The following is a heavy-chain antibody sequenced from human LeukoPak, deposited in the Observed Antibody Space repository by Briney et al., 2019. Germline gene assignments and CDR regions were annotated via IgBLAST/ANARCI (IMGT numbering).Heavy chain of an antibody. Sequence: SETLSLTCSVSGGSIDYYFWDWIRQPPGKGLEWIGYVYYSGTTDYNPSLMSRVSISVDTSKNQFSLRLSSVTAADTAVYYCARGAPNCSGGSCYSGVFDYWGQGTLVTVSS. J-gene: IGHJ4*02. CDR1: GGSIDYYF. D-gene: IGHD2-15*01. V-gene: IGHV4-59*01. CDR3: ARGAPNCSGGSCYSGVFDY. CDR2: VYYSGTT.